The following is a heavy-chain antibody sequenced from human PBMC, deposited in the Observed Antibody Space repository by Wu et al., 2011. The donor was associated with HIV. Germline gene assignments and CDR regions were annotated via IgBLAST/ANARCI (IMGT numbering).Heavy chain of an antibody. D-gene: IGHD3-16*02. CDR2: VIPILGTT. CDR1: GGTFSTYA. Sequence: QVQLVQSGAEVKKPGSSVKVSCKASGGTFSTYAFSWVRQAPGQGPEWMGRVIPILGTTNYAQKFQGRVTITADESTHTVYLHLTSLSSADTAVYYCARGVKTFGGGIDYWGQGTLVSVSS. J-gene: IGHJ4*02. CDR3: ARGVKTFGGGIDY. V-gene: IGHV1-69*11.